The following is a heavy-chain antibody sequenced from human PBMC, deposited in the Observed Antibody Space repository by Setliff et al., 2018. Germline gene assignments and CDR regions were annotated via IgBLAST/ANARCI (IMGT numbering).Heavy chain of an antibody. CDR1: GGSFSGYY. V-gene: IGHV4-34*01. J-gene: IGHJ4*02. CDR3: ARVRNTQNGFFDY. D-gene: IGHD1-1*01. Sequence: PSETLSLTCAVYGGSFSGYYWSWIRQPPGKGLEWIGTIYHNGNTYYNPSLNSRLTISVDTSKNQFSLRLTSVTAADTAIYYCARVRNTQNGFFDYWSQGTLVTVSS. CDR2: IYHNGNT.